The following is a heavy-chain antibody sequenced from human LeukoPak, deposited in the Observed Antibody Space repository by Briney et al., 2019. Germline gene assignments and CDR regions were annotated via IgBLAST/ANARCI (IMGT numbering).Heavy chain of an antibody. CDR3: AREWHSGYGS. CDR1: GGSISSGGYY. V-gene: IGHV4-31*03. CDR2: IYYSGST. D-gene: IGHD5-12*01. Sequence: SQTLSLTCTVSGGSISSGGYYWSWIRQPPGKGLEWIGYIYYSGSTYYNPSLKSRVTISVDTSKNQFSLKLSSVTAADTAVYYRAREWHSGYGSWGQGTLVTVSS. J-gene: IGHJ5*02.